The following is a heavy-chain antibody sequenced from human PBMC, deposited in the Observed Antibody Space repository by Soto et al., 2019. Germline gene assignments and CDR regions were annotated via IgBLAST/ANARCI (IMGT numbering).Heavy chain of an antibody. Sequence: ASVKVSCKASGYTFTGYYMHWVRQAPGQGLEWMGWINPNSGGTNYAQKFQGRVTMTRDTSISTAYMELSRLRSDDTAVYYCARDLRQLPTGSRWFDPWGQGTLVTVSS. V-gene: IGHV1-2*02. CDR2: INPNSGGT. CDR1: GYTFTGYY. CDR3: ARDLRQLPTGSRWFDP. J-gene: IGHJ5*02. D-gene: IGHD2-2*01.